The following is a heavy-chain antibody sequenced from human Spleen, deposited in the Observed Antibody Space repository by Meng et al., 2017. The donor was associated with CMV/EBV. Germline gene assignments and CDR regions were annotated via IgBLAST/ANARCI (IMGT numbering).Heavy chain of an antibody. Sequence: SETLSLTCAVYGGSFSGYYWSWIRQPPGKGLEWIGEINHSGSTNYNPSLKSRVTISVDTSKNQFSLKLSSVTAADTAVYYCARYKFYSGYFDYWGQGTLVTVSS. CDR2: INHSGST. CDR3: ARYKFYSGYFDY. CDR1: GGSFSGYY. V-gene: IGHV4-34*01. J-gene: IGHJ4*02. D-gene: IGHD4-11*01.